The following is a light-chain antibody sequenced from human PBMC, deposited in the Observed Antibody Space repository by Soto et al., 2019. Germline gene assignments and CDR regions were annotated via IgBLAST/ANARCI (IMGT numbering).Light chain of an antibody. Sequence: EIVLTQSPATLSLSPGERATLSCRASQSVSSYLAWYQQKPGQAPRLLIYDASNRATGIPARFSGGGSGTDFTLTISSLEPEDFADYYCQHRSNWPLTFGGGTKVEIK. V-gene: IGKV3-11*01. CDR1: QSVSSY. J-gene: IGKJ4*01. CDR2: DAS. CDR3: QHRSNWPLT.